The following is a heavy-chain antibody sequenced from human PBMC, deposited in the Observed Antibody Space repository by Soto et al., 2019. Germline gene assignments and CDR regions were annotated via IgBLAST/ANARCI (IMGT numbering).Heavy chain of an antibody. CDR1: GFTFSDYG. CDR3: STSPQWVAKGGMDV. J-gene: IGHJ6*04. D-gene: IGHD1-26*01. CDR2: ISNDGIKK. Sequence: QVQLVESGGGVVQPGGSLRLSCAASGFTFSDYGVHWVRQAPGKGLEWVAVISNDGIKKNYGEAAKGRCTISRDNSKNTLELQINSIRTDDTAVDYCSTSPQWVAKGGMDVWGEGTTVTVSS. V-gene: IGHV3-30*03.